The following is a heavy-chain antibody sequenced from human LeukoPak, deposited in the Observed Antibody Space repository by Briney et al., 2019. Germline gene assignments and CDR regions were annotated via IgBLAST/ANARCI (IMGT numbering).Heavy chain of an antibody. CDR2: INHTGTT. CDR3: ARDVEGSYYDSSGYPPDYYYYMDV. CDR1: GGSISSSSYY. Sequence: SETLSLTCTVSGGSISSSSYYWGWIRQPPGKGLEWIGEINHTGTTNYNPSLKSRVTISVDTSKNQFSLKLSSVTAADTAVYYCARDVEGSYYDSSGYPPDYYYYMDVWGKGTTVTVSS. V-gene: IGHV4-39*07. D-gene: IGHD3-22*01. J-gene: IGHJ6*03.